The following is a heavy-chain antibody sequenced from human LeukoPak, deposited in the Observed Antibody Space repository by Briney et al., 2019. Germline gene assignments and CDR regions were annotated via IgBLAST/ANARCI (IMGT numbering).Heavy chain of an antibody. V-gene: IGHV1-69*06. J-gene: IGHJ4*02. CDR1: GGTFSSPA. D-gene: IGHD4-23*01. CDR2: IIPIFGTA. Sequence: SVKVSCKASGGTFSSPAISWVRQAPGQGLECMGRIIPIFGTANYAQKFQGRVTITADKFTSTAYMELSSLRSDDTAVYYCAREAPWNYGGNTGEDYWGQGTLVTVSS. CDR3: AREAPWNYGGNTGEDY.